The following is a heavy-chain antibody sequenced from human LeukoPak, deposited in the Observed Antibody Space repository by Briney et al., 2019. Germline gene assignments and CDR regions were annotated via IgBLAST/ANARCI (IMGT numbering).Heavy chain of an antibody. V-gene: IGHV3-53*01. CDR1: GFTVSSNY. CDR3: AKDLSSSPTLFDY. J-gene: IGHJ4*02. Sequence: PGGSLRLSCAASGFTVSSNYMSWVRQAPGKGLEWVSVIYSGGSTYYADSVKGRFTISRDNSKNTLCLQMNSLRAEDTAVYYCAKDLSSSPTLFDYWGQGTLVTVSS. CDR2: IYSGGST. D-gene: IGHD6-13*01.